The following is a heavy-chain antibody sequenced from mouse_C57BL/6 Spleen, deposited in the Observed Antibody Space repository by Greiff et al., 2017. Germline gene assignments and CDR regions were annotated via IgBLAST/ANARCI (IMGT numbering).Heavy chain of an antibody. CDR2: IYPGSGST. J-gene: IGHJ2*01. CDR1: GYTFTSYW. Sequence: QVQLQQPGAELVKPGASVKMSCKASGYTFTSYWITWVKQRPGQGLEWIGDIYPGSGSTNYNEKFKSKATLTVDTSSSTAYMQLSSLTSEDSAVYYGARTTVVPREVDYWGQGTTLTASS. CDR3: ARTTVVPREVDY. D-gene: IGHD1-1*01. V-gene: IGHV1-55*01.